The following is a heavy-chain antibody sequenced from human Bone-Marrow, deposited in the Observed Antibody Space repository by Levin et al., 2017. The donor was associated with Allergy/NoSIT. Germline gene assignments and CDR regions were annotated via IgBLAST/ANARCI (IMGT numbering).Heavy chain of an antibody. Sequence: GGSLRLSCAASGFTFSSYAMSWVRQAPGKGLEWVSAISCSGGSTYYADSVKGRFTISRDNSKNKLYLKMKSMRAEETAVYYCAKDPNHYYYDVGLGNYWGQGTLVTVSS. V-gene: IGHV3-23*01. CDR2: ISCSGGST. CDR1: GFTFSSYA. CDR3: AKDPNHYYYDVGLGNY. J-gene: IGHJ4*02. D-gene: IGHD3-10*02.